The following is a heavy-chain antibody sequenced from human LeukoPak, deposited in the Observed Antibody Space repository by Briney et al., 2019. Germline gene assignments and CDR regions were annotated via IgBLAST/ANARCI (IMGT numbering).Heavy chain of an antibody. CDR1: GGSISSYY. D-gene: IGHD6-13*01. CDR2: FYHSGGT. CDR3: ARSVSSSRFSLWKY. J-gene: IGHJ4*02. V-gene: IGHV4-59*01. Sequence: SETLSLTCTVSGGSISSYYLSWMRQLPGKGLEWIGYFYHSGGTNYNPSLQGRVTMSIDTSKNQFYLKLTSVTTADTAVYYCARSVSSSRFSLWKYWGQGTLVTVSS.